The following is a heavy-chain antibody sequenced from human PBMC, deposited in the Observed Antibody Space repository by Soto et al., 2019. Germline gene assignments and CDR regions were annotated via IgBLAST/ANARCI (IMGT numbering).Heavy chain of an antibody. CDR1: VFTCDDYT. V-gene: IGHV3-43*01. J-gene: IGHJ3*01. Sequence: GALRLSCAASVFTCDDYTMHWVRQAPGKGLEWVSLISWDGGSTYYADSVKGRFTISRDNSKNSLYLQMNSLRTEDTALYYCAKGGITIPPGFWGQGTMVTVSS. D-gene: IGHD3-3*01. CDR2: ISWDGGST. CDR3: AKGGITIPPGF.